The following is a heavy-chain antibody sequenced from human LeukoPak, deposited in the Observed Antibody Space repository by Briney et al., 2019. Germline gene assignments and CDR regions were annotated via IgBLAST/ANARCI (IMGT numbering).Heavy chain of an antibody. D-gene: IGHD3-10*01. CDR2: IYYSGST. CDR3: ARAGVGGFDY. J-gene: IGHJ4*02. Sequence: PSETLSLTCTVTGGSISGGGYYWSWIRQHPGKGLEWLGYIYYSGSTYYSPSPKSPLTISVDTCKNQFSLRLSSVTAADTAVFYCARAGVGGFDYWGQGILVTVSS. CDR1: GGSISGGGYY. V-gene: IGHV4-31*01.